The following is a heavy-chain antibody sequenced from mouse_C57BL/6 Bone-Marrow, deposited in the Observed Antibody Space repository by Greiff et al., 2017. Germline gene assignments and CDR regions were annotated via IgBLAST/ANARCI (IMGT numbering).Heavy chain of an antibody. D-gene: IGHD2-4*01. CDR2: INPNYGTT. J-gene: IGHJ2*01. CDR1: GYSFTDYN. V-gene: IGHV1-39*01. CDR3: ARSTMITTAFDY. Sequence: EVQVVESGPELVKPGASVKISCKASGYSFTDYNMNWVKQSNGKSLEWIGVINPNYGTTSYNQKFKGKATLTVDQSSSTAYMQLNSLTSEDSAVYYCARSTMITTAFDYWGQGTTLTVSS.